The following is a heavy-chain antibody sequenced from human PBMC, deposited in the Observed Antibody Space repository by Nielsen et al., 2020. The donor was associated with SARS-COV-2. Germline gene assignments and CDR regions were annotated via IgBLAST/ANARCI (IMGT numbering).Heavy chain of an antibody. J-gene: IGHJ6*02. Sequence: GGSLRLSCAPSGFPFRTYGMIWVRQAPGLGLEWVSAISASGHSTYYADSVRGRFTISRDGSDDTVHLQMDSLRVGDTAIYYCAKESRYSGYDLYYYSYYGMDVWGQGTTVTVSS. CDR3: AKESRYSGYDLYYYSYYGMDV. V-gene: IGHV3-23*01. D-gene: IGHD1-26*01. CDR2: ISASGHST. CDR1: GFPFRTYG.